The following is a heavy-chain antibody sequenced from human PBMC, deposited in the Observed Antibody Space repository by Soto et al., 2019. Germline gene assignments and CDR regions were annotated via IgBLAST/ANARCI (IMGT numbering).Heavy chain of an antibody. CDR1: GFTFSSYS. J-gene: IGHJ4*02. CDR2: ISSSSSTI. V-gene: IGHV3-48*01. Sequence: EVQLVESGGGLVQPGGSLRLSCAASGFTFSSYSMNWVRQAPGKGLGWVSYISSSSSTIYYADSVKGRFTISRDNAKNSLYLQMNGLRAEDTAVYYCARDLAAAILDYCGQGTLVTVSS. D-gene: IGHD6-13*01. CDR3: ARDLAAAILDY.